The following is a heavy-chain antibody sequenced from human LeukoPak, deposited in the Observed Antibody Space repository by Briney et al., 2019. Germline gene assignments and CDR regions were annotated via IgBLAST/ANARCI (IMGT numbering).Heavy chain of an antibody. CDR1: GFTFSSYW. CDR3: ARDHRVTYYYGMDV. Sequence: GGSLRLSCAASGFTFSSYWMHWVRQAPGKGLVWVSRINTDGSGTSNADSLKGRFTISRDNAKNTLYLQMNSLRAEDTAVYYCARDHRVTYYYGMDVWGKGTTVTVSS. J-gene: IGHJ6*04. CDR2: INTDGSGT. V-gene: IGHV3-74*01. D-gene: IGHD2-21*02.